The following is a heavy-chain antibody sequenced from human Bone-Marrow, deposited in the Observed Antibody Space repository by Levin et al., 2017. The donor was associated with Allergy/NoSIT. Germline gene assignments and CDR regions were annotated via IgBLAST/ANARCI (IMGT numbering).Heavy chain of an antibody. J-gene: IGHJ3*01. CDR2: LDWGDDS. V-gene: IGHV2-70*01. CDR3: ARGGCGLLGGAFDF. D-gene: IGHD3-16*01. Sequence: QTLSLTCTFSGFSVTTSGVCVSWLRQPPGKALEWLGFLDWGDDSYYNTSLKTRLTISRDTSRNQVVLKMTDMDPMDTGTYYCARGGCGLLGGAFDFWGQGTLVTVSS. CDR1: GFSVTTSGVC.